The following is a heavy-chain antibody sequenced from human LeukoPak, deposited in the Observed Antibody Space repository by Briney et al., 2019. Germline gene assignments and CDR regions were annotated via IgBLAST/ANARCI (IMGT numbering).Heavy chain of an antibody. CDR2: ISNNGGYT. D-gene: IGHD2-15*01. V-gene: IGHV3-23*01. CDR3: AKQLGYCSDGSCYFPY. J-gene: IGHJ4*02. Sequence: PGGSLRLSCAASGFTFSYYTMYWVRQAPGKGLEWVSAISNNGGYTYYADSVQGRFTISRDNSKSTLCLQMNSLRAEDTAVYYCAKQLGYCSDGSCYFPYWGQGTLVTVSS. CDR1: GFTFSYYT.